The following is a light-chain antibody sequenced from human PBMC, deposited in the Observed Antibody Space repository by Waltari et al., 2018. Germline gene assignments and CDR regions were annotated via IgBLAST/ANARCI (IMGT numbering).Light chain of an antibody. V-gene: IGKV1-39*01. CDR1: QSISFY. Sequence: DIQLTQSPSSMSASVGDRVTITCRASQSISFYLNWYQQKSGKAPKLLISFASTLQSGVPSRFNGSGSGADYSLTISTLQPKDFATYYCQHSYNSPPWTFGQGTRLEPK. CDR2: FAS. CDR3: QHSYNSPPWT. J-gene: IGKJ1*01.